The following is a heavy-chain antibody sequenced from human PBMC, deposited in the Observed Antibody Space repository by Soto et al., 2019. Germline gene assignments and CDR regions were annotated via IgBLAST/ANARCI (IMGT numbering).Heavy chain of an antibody. CDR1: GGSISSSSYY. D-gene: IGHD3-22*01. Sequence: QMQLQESGPGLVKPSETLFLTCTDSGGSISSSSYYWGWIRQPPGQGLEWLGTIYSLGNTYYNPSLKSRDPLSVDKSKSQLCLKLSSVTAPETAVYYCARQIYDSSGYYYAYWGQGTLVTVSS. CDR2: IYSLGNT. V-gene: IGHV4-39*01. J-gene: IGHJ4*02. CDR3: ARQIYDSSGYYYAY.